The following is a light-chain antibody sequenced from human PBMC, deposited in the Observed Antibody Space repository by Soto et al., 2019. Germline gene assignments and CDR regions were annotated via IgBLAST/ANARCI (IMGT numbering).Light chain of an antibody. V-gene: IGKV3-15*01. CDR3: QQRSNWPPWT. CDR1: QSISDT. Sequence: EIVMTQSPATLSVSPGGRATLSCRASQSISDTLAWYQQKPGQAPRLLIHGASTRAPGFPARFSGSGSGTDFTLTISSLEPEDFAVYYCQQRSNWPPWTFGQGTKVDIK. CDR2: GAS. J-gene: IGKJ1*01.